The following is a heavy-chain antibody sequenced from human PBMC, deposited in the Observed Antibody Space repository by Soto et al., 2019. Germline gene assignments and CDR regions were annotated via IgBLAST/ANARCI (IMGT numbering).Heavy chain of an antibody. V-gene: IGHV1-69*13. CDR3: ASYGSGSYYNPYFDY. J-gene: IGHJ4*02. Sequence: GASVKVSCKASGGTFSSYAIIWVRQAPGQGLEWMGGIIPIFGTANYAQKFQGRVTITADESTSTAYMELSSLRSEDTAVYYCASYGSGSYYNPYFDYWGQGTLVTVSS. CDR1: GGTFSSYA. CDR2: IIPIFGTA. D-gene: IGHD3-10*01.